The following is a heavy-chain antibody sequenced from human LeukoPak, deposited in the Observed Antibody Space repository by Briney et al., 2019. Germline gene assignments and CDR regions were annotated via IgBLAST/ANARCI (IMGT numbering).Heavy chain of an antibody. CDR3: ARVPGYSSGWYYFDY. D-gene: IGHD6-19*01. CDR2: ISYDGSNK. J-gene: IGHJ4*02. CDR1: GFTFSTYW. Sequence: GGSLRLSCAASGFTFSTYWMHWVRQAPGKGLEWVAVISYDGSNKYYADSVKGRFTISRDNSKNTLYLQMNSLRAEDTAVYYCARVPGYSSGWYYFDYWGQGTLVTVSS. V-gene: IGHV3-30*03.